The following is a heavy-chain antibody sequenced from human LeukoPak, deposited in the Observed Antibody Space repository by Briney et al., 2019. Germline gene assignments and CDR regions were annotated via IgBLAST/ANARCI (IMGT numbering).Heavy chain of an antibody. Sequence: SETLSLTCAVYGGSFSGYYWSWIRQPPGKGLEWIGEINHSGSTNYNPSLKSRVTISVDTSKNQFSLKLSSVTAADTAVYYCARGRWASSGYYLLSDLDYWGQGTLVTVSS. CDR2: INHSGST. D-gene: IGHD3-22*01. J-gene: IGHJ4*02. CDR1: GGSFSGYY. CDR3: ARGRWASSGYYLLSDLDY. V-gene: IGHV4-34*01.